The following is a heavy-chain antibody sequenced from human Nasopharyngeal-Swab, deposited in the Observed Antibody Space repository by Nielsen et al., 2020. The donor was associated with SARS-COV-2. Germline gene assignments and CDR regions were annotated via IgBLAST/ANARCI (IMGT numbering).Heavy chain of an antibody. CDR3: AAPSRYCSSTRCTYYYYGMDV. J-gene: IGHJ6*02. Sequence: GESLKISCTASGFTFSSYTMNWVRQAPGKGLEWVSSISSSSSDLYYADSVKGRFTISRDNAKNSLYLQMDSLRAEDTAVYYCAAPSRYCSSTRCTYYYYGMDVWGQGTTVTVSS. CDR1: GFTFSSYT. V-gene: IGHV3-21*01. CDR2: ISSSSSDL. D-gene: IGHD2-2*01.